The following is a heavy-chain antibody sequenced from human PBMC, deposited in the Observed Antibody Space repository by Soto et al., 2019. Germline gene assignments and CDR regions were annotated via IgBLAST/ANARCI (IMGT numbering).Heavy chain of an antibody. CDR2: IYYSGST. CDR3: ASSANGAPTTVFDS. V-gene: IGHV4-39*01. D-gene: IGHD2-8*01. Sequence: PSETLSLTCTVSGGSISSSSYYWGWIRQPPGKGLEWIGSIYYSGSTYYNPSLKSRVTISVDTSKNQFSLKLSSVTAADTAVYYWASSANGAPTTVFDSWGQGDLLPISS. CDR1: GGSISSSSYY. J-gene: IGHJ4*02.